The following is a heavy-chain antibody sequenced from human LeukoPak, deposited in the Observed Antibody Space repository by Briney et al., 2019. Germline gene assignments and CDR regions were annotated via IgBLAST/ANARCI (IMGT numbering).Heavy chain of an antibody. CDR1: GFILGDYG. D-gene: IGHD6-13*01. V-gene: IGHV3-30*18. CDR2: ISYDGSKK. Sequence: GTSLRLSCAAFGFILGDYGMHWVRQAPGKGLEWVAVISYDGSKKIYADSVKGRFTISRDNSKNTLYLQMNSLRAEDTAVYYCAKDPGYSSSWYGWFDPWGQGTLVTVSS. CDR3: AKDPGYSSSWYGWFDP. J-gene: IGHJ5*02.